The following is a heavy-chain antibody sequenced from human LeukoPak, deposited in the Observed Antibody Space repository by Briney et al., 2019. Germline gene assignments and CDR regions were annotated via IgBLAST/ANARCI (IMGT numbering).Heavy chain of an antibody. J-gene: IGHJ4*02. CDR3: ASSGSYHEHYFDY. V-gene: IGHV3-23*01. CDR2: ISGSGGST. CDR1: GFTFSSYA. Sequence: GGSLRLSCAASGFTFSSYAMSWVRQAPGKGLEWVSAISGSGGSTYYADSVKGRFTISRDNSKNTLYLQMNSLRAEDTAVYYCASSGSYHEHYFDYWGQGTLVTVSS. D-gene: IGHD1-26*01.